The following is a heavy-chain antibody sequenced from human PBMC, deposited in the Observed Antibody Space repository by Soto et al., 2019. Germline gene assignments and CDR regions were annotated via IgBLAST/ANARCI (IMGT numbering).Heavy chain of an antibody. D-gene: IGHD6-19*01. J-gene: IGHJ4*02. V-gene: IGHV3-48*03. CDR3: AREGRVGGIDY. CDR1: VFTCSIHE. Sequence: SLRLSCAASVFTCSIHEMNWFRQAPGKGLEWVSYISSIGVATYYADSVKGRFTISRDNAKNSLYLQMNSLRAEDTAVYYCAREGRVGGIDYWGQGTPVTVSS. CDR2: ISSIGVAT.